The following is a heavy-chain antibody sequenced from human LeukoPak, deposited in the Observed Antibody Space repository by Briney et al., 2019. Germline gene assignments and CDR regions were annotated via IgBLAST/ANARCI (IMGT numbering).Heavy chain of an antibody. V-gene: IGHV4-39*01. D-gene: IGHD3-3*01. CDR3: ASLYYDFWSGYSTYFDY. Sequence: PSETLSLTCTVSGDSITSYYWSWIRQPPGKGLEWIGSIYYSGSTYYNPSLKSRVTISVDTSKNQFSLKLSSVTAADTAVYYCASLYYDFWSGYSTYFDYWGQGTLVTVSS. CDR2: IYYSGST. J-gene: IGHJ4*02. CDR1: GDSITSYY.